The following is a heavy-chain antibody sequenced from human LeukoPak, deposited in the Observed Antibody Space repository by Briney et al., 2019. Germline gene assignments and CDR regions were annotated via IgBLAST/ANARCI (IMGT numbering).Heavy chain of an antibody. CDR1: RYTFTSYD. Sequence: GASVKVSCKASRYTFTSYDINWVRQATGQGLEWMGWMNPNSGNTGYAQKFQGRVTMTRNTSISTAYMELSSLRSEDTAVYYCARAPYDFWSGYYYNWFDPWGQGTLVTVSS. J-gene: IGHJ5*02. CDR2: MNPNSGNT. D-gene: IGHD3-3*01. V-gene: IGHV1-8*01. CDR3: ARAPYDFWSGYYYNWFDP.